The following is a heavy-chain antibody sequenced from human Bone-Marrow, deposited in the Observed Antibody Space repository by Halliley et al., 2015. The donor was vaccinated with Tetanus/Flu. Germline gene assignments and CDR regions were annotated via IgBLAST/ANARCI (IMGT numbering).Heavy chain of an antibody. J-gene: IGHJ4*02. CDR3: AKRRDFFDS. Sequence: SLRLSCAAPGFTFSDYAMSWVRQAPGKGLEWVSSISAGAISTYYADSVKGRFTISRDNSKRTLSLQMKYLRDDDTAVYYCAKRRDFFDSWGQGVLVAVSS. V-gene: IGHV3-23*01. CDR2: ISAGAIST. CDR1: GFTFSDYA.